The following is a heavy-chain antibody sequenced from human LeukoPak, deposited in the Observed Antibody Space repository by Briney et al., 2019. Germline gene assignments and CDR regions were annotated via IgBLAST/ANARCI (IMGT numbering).Heavy chain of an antibody. V-gene: IGHV3-9*01. J-gene: IGHJ3*02. D-gene: IGHD5-18*01. Sequence: PGGSLRLSCAASGFNFDDYAMHWVRQAPGKGLEWVSGIGWNTDTKGYADSVKGRITISRDDAKNSLYVQMNSLRPEDTALYYCVKARGYRYGFGTFDIWGQGTMVTVSS. CDR1: GFNFDDYA. CDR2: IGWNTDTK. CDR3: VKARGYRYGFGTFDI.